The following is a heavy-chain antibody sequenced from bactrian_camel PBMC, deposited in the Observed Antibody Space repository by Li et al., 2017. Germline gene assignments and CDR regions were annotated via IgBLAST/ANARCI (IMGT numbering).Heavy chain of an antibody. J-gene: IGHJ6*01. CDR2: IESDGRTT. CDR1: GNTYSRYC. D-gene: IGHD6*01. V-gene: IGHV3S26*01. Sequence: QLVESGGGSVQAGGSLTLSCVVSGNTYSRYCMGWYRQPPGKERERVAAIESDGRTTTYVDSVKGRFTISQDKVSNTLYLRMNSLKPEDTAMYYCAAGGYGGSWEASLQSGSWGQGTQVTVS. CDR3: AAGGYGGSWEASLQSGS.